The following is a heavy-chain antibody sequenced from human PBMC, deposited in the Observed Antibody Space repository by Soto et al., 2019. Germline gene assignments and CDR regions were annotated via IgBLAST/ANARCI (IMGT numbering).Heavy chain of an antibody. J-gene: IGHJ4*02. CDR2: ISGSGGST. CDR1: GFTFSSYA. CDR3: AKGGGYSSSSPLDY. Sequence: GGSLRLSCAASGFTFSSYAMSWVRQAPGKGLEWVSAISGSGGSTYYADSVKGRFTISRDNSKNTLYLQMNSLRAEDTAVYYCAKGGGYSSSSPLDYWGQGTLVTVSS. D-gene: IGHD6-13*01. V-gene: IGHV3-23*01.